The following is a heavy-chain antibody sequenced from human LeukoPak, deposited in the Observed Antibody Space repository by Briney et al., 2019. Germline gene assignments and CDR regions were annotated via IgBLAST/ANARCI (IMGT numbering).Heavy chain of an antibody. CDR1: GFTVSSNY. D-gene: IGHD6-13*01. CDR2: ISSSSSYI. J-gene: IGHJ6*03. CDR3: ARTAAGEGYYMDV. Sequence: GGSLRLSCAASGFTVSSNYMSWVRQAPGKGLEWVSSISSSSSYIYYADSVKGRFTISRDNAKNSLYLQMNSLRAEDTAVYYCARTAAGEGYYMDVWGKGTTVTVSS. V-gene: IGHV3-21*01.